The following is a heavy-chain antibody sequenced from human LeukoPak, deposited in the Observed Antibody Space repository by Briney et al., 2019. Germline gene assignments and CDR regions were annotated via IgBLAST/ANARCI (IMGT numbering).Heavy chain of an antibody. V-gene: IGHV3-53*01. CDR3: AKDLKQLGRSFDY. CDR2: IYSDNT. D-gene: IGHD6-6*01. J-gene: IGHJ4*02. Sequence: PGGSLRLSCTVSGFTVSSNSMSWVRQAPGKGLEWVSFIYSDNTHYSDSVKGRFTISRDNSKNTLYLQMNSLRAEDTAVYYCAKDLKQLGRSFDYWGQGTLVTVSS. CDR1: GFTVSSNS.